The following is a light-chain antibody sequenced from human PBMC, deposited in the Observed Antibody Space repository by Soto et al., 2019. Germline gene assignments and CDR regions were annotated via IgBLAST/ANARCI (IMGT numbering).Light chain of an antibody. CDR1: SSNIGSNY. J-gene: IGLJ1*01. Sequence: QSVLTQPPSASGTPGHGVTIFCSGSSSNIGSNYVYWYQHLAGAAPKLLIYRNNERPSGVPDRFSGSKSGTSASLAISGLRSDDEADYYCATWDDSLSGHYVFGTGTKVTVL. CDR2: RNN. CDR3: ATWDDSLSGHYV. V-gene: IGLV1-47*01.